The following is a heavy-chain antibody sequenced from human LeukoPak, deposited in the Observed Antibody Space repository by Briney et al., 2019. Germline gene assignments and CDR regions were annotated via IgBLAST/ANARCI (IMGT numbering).Heavy chain of an antibody. CDR3: ARAREGCTNFAFDI. CDR1: GFTVSSSY. CDR2: IYSGGSP. J-gene: IGHJ3*02. Sequence: GGSLRLSCAASGFTVSSSYISWVRQAPGKGLEWVSVIYSGGSPYYTDSVKGRFTISRDNSKNTLHLQMNSLRAEDTAVYYCARAREGCTNFAFDIWSQGTMVTASS. V-gene: IGHV3-53*01. D-gene: IGHD2-8*01.